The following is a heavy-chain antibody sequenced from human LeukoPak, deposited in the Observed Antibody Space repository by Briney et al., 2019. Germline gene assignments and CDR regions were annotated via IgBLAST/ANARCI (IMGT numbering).Heavy chain of an antibody. CDR3: ARGRAAADYYYGMDV. CDR2: ISYDGSNK. CDR1: GFTFSSYA. V-gene: IGHV3-30-3*01. Sequence: PGRSLRLSCAASGFTFSSYAMHWVRQAPGKGLEWVAVISYDGSNKYYADSVKGRFTISRDNSKNTLYLQMNSLRAEDTAVYYCARGRAAADYYYGMDVWGQGTTVTVSS. J-gene: IGHJ6*02. D-gene: IGHD6-13*01.